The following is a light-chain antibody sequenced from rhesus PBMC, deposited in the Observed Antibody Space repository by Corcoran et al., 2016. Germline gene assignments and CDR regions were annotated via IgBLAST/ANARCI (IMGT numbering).Light chain of an antibody. Sequence: DIQMTQSPSSLSASVGDRVTITCRASQGISNWLAWSQQKPGKTPKLLIYRASNLETGVPSRFSGSGSGTDFILTISSRQTEDIATYYCQQHDNSPLTFGGGTKVEIK. CDR1: QGISNW. CDR2: RAS. J-gene: IGKJ4*01. V-gene: IGKV1-69*01. CDR3: QQHDNSPLT.